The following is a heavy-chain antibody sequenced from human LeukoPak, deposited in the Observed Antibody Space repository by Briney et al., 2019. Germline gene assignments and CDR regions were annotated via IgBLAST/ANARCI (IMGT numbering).Heavy chain of an antibody. CDR1: GGSISSSY. Sequence: SETLSLTCSVSGGSISSSYWSWIRQAPGKGPEWIGYIYYSGSTYYNPSLKSRVTISVDTSKNQFSLKLSSVTAADTAVYYCARVGSTNWFDPWGQGTLVTVSS. CDR2: IYYSGST. J-gene: IGHJ5*02. V-gene: IGHV4-59*12. CDR3: ARVGSTNWFDP. D-gene: IGHD3-10*01.